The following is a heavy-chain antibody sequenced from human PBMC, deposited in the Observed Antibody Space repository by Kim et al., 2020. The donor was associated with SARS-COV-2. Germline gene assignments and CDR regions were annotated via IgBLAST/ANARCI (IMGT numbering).Heavy chain of an antibody. CDR2: ISYDGSNK. CDR3: ARQYYYGSGSYRFDP. J-gene: IGHJ5*02. CDR1: GFTFSSYA. Sequence: GGSLRLSCAASGFTFSSYAMHWVRQAPGKGLEWVAVISYDGSNKYYADSVKGRFTISRDNSKNTLYLQMNSLRAEDTAVYYCARQYYYGSGSYRFDPWGQGTLVTVSS. V-gene: IGHV3-30*04. D-gene: IGHD3-10*01.